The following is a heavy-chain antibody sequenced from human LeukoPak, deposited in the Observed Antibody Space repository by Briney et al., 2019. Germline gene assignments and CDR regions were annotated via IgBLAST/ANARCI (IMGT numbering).Heavy chain of an antibody. J-gene: IGHJ4*02. D-gene: IGHD3-22*01. CDR1: ACTFSSYA. CDR2: IIPIFGTA. Sequence: SVKLSCKASACTFSSYAISWVRQAPGQGLEWMGGIIPIFGTANYAQKFQGRVTINADKSTSKAYMELSSLRSEDTDVYYCASDSSGYWHWGQGTLVTVSS. CDR3: ASDSSGYWH. V-gene: IGHV1-69*06.